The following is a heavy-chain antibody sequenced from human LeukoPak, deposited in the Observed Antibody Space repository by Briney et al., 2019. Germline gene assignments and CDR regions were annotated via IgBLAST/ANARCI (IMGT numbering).Heavy chain of an antibody. D-gene: IGHD2-2*02. CDR2: INPSGGST. V-gene: IGHV1-46*01. J-gene: IGHJ3*02. Sequence: ASVKVSCKASGYTFTSYYMHWVRQAPGQGLEWMGIINPSGGSTSYAQKFQGRVTMTRDTSTSTVYMELSNLRSEDTAVYYCARMMWGVVVVPAAIPSDAFDIWGQGTMVTVSS. CDR3: ARMMWGVVVVPAAIPSDAFDI. CDR1: GYTFTSYY.